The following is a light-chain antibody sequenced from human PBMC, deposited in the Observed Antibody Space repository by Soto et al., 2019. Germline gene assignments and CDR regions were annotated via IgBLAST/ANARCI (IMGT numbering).Light chain of an antibody. Sequence: DIQMTQSPSSLSASVGDRVSITCRASQSISNYLNWYQQKPGKAPKRLIYAASSLQSGVPSRFSGSGSGTDFTLTISSLQPEDFATYYCQQYNIFPFTFGPGTKVDIK. J-gene: IGKJ3*01. CDR2: AAS. CDR3: QQYNIFPFT. CDR1: QSISNY. V-gene: IGKV1-16*01.